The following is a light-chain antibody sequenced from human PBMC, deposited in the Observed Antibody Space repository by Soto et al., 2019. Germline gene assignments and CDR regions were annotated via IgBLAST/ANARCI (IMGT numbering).Light chain of an antibody. Sequence: DIVMTQSPDSLAVSLGERATINCKSSQSLLSTSNNKNYLGWFQQKPGQPPKVLIYWASAWESGVPDRFSGGGSGTDGTLTINSLQAEDVEVYDGQQYYRAPISFGGGTKVDIK. J-gene: IGKJ4*01. CDR3: QQYYRAPIS. V-gene: IGKV4-1*01. CDR1: QSLLSTSNNKNY. CDR2: WAS.